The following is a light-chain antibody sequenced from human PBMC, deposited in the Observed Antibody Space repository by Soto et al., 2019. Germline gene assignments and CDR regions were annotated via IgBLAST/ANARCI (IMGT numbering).Light chain of an antibody. CDR1: QSVSSN. Sequence: EIVMTQSPATLSVSPGERATLSCRASQSVSSNLAWYQQKPGQAPRLLIYGASTRATGIPARFSGSGSGTELTLTISSLQSEDSAGYFCQQYNDWPPTFGQGTKVDIK. CDR2: GAS. J-gene: IGKJ1*01. V-gene: IGKV3-15*01. CDR3: QQYNDWPPT.